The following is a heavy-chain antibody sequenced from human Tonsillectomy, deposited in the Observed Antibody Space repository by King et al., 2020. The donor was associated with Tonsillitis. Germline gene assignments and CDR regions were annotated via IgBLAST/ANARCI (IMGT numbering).Heavy chain of an antibody. CDR2: IYYSGST. CDR1: GGSISSSSYY. Sequence: QPQESGPGLVKPSETLSLTCTVSGGSISSSSYYWGWIRQPPWKGLEWIGSIYYSGSTYYNPSLKSRVTISVDTSKNQFSLKLSSVTAADTAVYYCASGGYCSGGSCPYYYYYMDVWGKGTTVTVSS. CDR3: ASGGYCSGGSCPYYYYYMDV. D-gene: IGHD2-15*01. V-gene: IGHV4-39*01. J-gene: IGHJ6*03.